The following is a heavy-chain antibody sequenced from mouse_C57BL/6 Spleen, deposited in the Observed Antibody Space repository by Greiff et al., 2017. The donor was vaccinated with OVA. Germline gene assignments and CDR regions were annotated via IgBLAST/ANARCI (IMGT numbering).Heavy chain of an antibody. J-gene: IGHJ2*01. Sequence: VQLKESGPELVKPGASVKISCKASGYAFSSSWMNWVKQRPGKGLEWIGRIYPGDGDTNYNGKFKGKATLTADKSSSTAYMQLSSLTSEDSAVYFCARGGPLYYFDYWGQGTTLTVSS. V-gene: IGHV1-82*01. CDR2: IYPGDGDT. CDR1: GYAFSSSW. CDR3: ARGGPLYYFDY.